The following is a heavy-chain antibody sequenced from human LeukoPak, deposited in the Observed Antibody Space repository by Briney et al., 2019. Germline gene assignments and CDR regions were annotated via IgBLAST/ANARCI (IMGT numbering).Heavy chain of an antibody. Sequence: GASLRLSCAASGFIFSNYSMSWVRQAPGKGLEWVSAIGGRDGDTYYADSVKGRFTVSRDDPKNTLYLQMNTLRVEDTAVYYCCKWEDYDILTGYYDSDYWGHGTLVTVSS. CDR2: IGGRDGDT. J-gene: IGHJ4*01. V-gene: IGHV3-23*01. D-gene: IGHD3-9*01. CDR1: GFIFSNYS. CDR3: CKWEDYDILTGYYDSDY.